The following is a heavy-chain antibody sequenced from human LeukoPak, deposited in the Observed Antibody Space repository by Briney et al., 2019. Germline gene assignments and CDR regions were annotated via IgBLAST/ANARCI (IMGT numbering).Heavy chain of an antibody. CDR1: GFTFSSYA. J-gene: IGHJ4*02. Sequence: GGSLRLSCAASGFTFSSYAMHWVRQAPGKGLEWVAVISYDGSNKYYADSVKGRFTISRDNSKNTLYLQMNSLRAEDTAVYYCVSFYEAYWGRGTLVTVSS. D-gene: IGHD2/OR15-2a*01. CDR2: ISYDGSNK. CDR3: VSFYEAY. V-gene: IGHV3-30-3*01.